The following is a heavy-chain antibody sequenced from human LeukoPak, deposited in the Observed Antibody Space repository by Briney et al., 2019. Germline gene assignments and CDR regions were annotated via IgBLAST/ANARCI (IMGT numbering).Heavy chain of an antibody. J-gene: IGHJ4*02. CDR2: ISYDGSNK. CDR3: ARESYGDYDAFDY. D-gene: IGHD4-17*01. Sequence: GGPLRLSCAASGFTFSAYGMHWVRQAPGKGLEWVALISYDGSNKYYADSVKGRFTISRDNSKNTLYLQMNSLRAEDTAVYYCARESYGDYDAFDYWGQGTLVTVSS. V-gene: IGHV3-30*03. CDR1: GFTFSAYG.